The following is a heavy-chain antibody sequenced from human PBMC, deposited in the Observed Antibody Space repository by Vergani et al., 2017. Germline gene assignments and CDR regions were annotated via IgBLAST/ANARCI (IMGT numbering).Heavy chain of an antibody. J-gene: IGHJ6*02. CDR2: IYYSGST. V-gene: IGHV4-61*01. CDR3: ARVGATTSVVTPVGKYYYYGMDV. D-gene: IGHD4-23*01. CDR1: GGSVSSGSYY. Sequence: QVQLQESGPGLVKPSETLSLTCTVSGGSVSSGSYYWSWIRQPPGKGLEWIGYIYYSGSTNYHPSLKSRVTLSVDTSKNQFSLKLSSVTAADTAVYYCARVGATTSVVTPVGKYYYYGMDVWGQGTTVTVSS.